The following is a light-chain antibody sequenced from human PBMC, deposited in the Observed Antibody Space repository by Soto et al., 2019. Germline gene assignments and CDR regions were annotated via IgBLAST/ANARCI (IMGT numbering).Light chain of an antibody. Sequence: EIVLTQSPGTLSFSPGERASLSCMASQSVPLGWYQQKPGQSPRLLIFGASHRATGIPDRFSGSGSGTDFTLTISSLEPEDFAVYYCQQYGRSPRTFGQGTRVEIK. CDR3: QQYGRSPRT. J-gene: IGKJ5*01. CDR1: QSVP. CDR2: GAS. V-gene: IGKV3-20*01.